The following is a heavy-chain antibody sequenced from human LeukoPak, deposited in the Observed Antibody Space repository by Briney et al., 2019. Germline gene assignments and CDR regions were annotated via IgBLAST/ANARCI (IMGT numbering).Heavy chain of an antibody. CDR3: ARDTHDYYDSSAFDY. J-gene: IGHJ4*02. Sequence: GGSLRLSCAASGFTFSSYAMHWVRQAPGQRLEWMGWINAGNGNTKYSQKFQGRVTITRDTSASTAYMELSSLRSEDTAVYYCARDTHDYYDSSAFDYWGQGTLVTVSS. CDR2: INAGNGNT. V-gene: IGHV1-3*01. D-gene: IGHD3-22*01. CDR1: GFTFSSYA.